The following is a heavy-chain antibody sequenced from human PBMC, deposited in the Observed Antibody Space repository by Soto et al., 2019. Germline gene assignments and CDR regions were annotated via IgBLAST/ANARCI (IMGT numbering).Heavy chain of an antibody. J-gene: IGHJ4*02. CDR1: GGSISSSSYY. Sequence: SETLSLTCTVSGGSISSSSYYWGWIRQPPGKGLEWIGSIYYSGSTYYNLSLKSRVTISVDTSKNQFSLKLSSVTAADTAVYYCARTAMVRGVRRHFDYWGQGTLVTVSS. CDR3: ARTAMVRGVRRHFDY. CDR2: IYYSGST. V-gene: IGHV4-39*01. D-gene: IGHD3-10*01.